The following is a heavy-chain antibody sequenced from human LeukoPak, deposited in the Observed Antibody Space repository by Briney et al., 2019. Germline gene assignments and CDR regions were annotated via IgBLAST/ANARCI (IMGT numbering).Heavy chain of an antibody. Sequence: GGSLRLSCAASGFTVTTYSMNWVRQAPGKGLEWVSFISSSGSYIYYADSVKGRFTISRDNAKNSLYLQMNSLRAEDTAVYYCARDESSSWYVDYWGQGTLVTVSS. V-gene: IGHV3-21*01. CDR3: ARDESSSWYVDY. CDR2: ISSSGSYI. D-gene: IGHD6-6*01. CDR1: GFTVTTYS. J-gene: IGHJ4*02.